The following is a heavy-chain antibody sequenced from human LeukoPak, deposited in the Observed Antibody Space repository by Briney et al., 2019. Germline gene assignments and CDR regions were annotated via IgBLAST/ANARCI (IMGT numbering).Heavy chain of an antibody. J-gene: IGHJ4*02. CDR1: GFTFSHAW. D-gene: IGHD6-13*01. V-gene: IGHV3-53*01. Sequence: GGSLRLSCAASGFTFSHAWMSWVRQAPGKGLEWVSVIYSGGSTYYADSVKGRFTISRDNSKNTLYLQMNSLRAEDTAVYYCARDSIAAAEIWGQGTLVTVSS. CDR2: IYSGGST. CDR3: ARDSIAAAEI.